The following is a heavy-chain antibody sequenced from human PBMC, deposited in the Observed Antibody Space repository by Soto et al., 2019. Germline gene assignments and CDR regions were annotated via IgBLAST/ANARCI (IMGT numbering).Heavy chain of an antibody. Sequence: QVQLVQSGAEVKKPGASVKVSCKASGYTFTSYGISWVRQAPGQGLEWMGWISAYNGNTNYAQKLQGRVTMTTDTSTSTGYMEVRSLRSDDTAVDYCARKGGSSRWYQPPFDPWGQGTLVTVSS. D-gene: IGHD6-13*01. CDR2: ISAYNGNT. CDR3: ARKGGSSRWYQPPFDP. CDR1: GYTFTSYG. V-gene: IGHV1-18*01. J-gene: IGHJ5*02.